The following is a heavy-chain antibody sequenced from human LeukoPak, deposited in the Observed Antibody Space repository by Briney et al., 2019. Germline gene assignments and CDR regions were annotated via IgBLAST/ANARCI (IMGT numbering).Heavy chain of an antibody. CDR3: AKDLFVPSRQFRYYYGSGSYYNGHSSWDY. J-gene: IGHJ4*02. D-gene: IGHD3-10*01. Sequence: PEGSLRLSCAASGFTFDDYGMSWVRQAPGKGLEWVSGINWNGGSTGYADSVKGRFTISRDNAKNSLYLQMNSLRAEDTAVYYCAKDLFVPSRQFRYYYGSGSYYNGHSSWDYWGQGTLVTVSS. CDR2: INWNGGST. CDR1: GFTFDDYG. V-gene: IGHV3-20*04.